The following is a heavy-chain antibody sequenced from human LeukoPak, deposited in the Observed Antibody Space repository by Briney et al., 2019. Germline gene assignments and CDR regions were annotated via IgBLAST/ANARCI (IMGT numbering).Heavy chain of an antibody. D-gene: IGHD1-1*01. CDR2: IYYSGST. V-gene: IGHV4-59*12. J-gene: IGHJ6*03. CDR1: GGSISSYY. CDR3: ARTREGTTGTTRDYYYYMDV. Sequence: SETLSLTCTVSGGSISSYYWSWIRQPPGKGLEWIGYIYYSGSTNYNPSLKSRVTISVDTSKNQFSLKLSSVTAADTAVYYCARTREGTTGTTRDYYYYMDVWGKGTTVTVSS.